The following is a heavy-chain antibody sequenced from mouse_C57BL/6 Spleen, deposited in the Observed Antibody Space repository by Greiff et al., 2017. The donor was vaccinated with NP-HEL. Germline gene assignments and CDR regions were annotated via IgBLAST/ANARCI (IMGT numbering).Heavy chain of an antibody. CDR1: GYTFTSYW. V-gene: IGHV1-50*01. CDR3: ARDGNYGFAY. J-gene: IGHJ3*01. CDR2: IDPSDSYT. D-gene: IGHD2-1*01. Sequence: QVQLQQPGAELVKPGASVKLSCKASGYTFTSYWMKWVKQRPGQGLEWIGEIDPSDSYTNYNQKFKGKATLTVDTSSSTAYMQLSSLTSEDSAVYYCARDGNYGFAYWGQGTLVTVSA.